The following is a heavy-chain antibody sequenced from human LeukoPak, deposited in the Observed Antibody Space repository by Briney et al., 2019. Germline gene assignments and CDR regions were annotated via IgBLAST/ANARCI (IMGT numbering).Heavy chain of an antibody. CDR3: ARRRGSSSSDY. Sequence: PGGSLRLSCAASGFTVSSYWMSWVRQAPGKGLEWVANIKQDGGEKYYVDSVKGRFTISRDNANNSLYLQMNSLRAEDTAVYYCARRRGSSSSDYWGQGTLVTVSS. D-gene: IGHD6-13*01. CDR2: IKQDGGEK. V-gene: IGHV3-7*01. CDR1: GFTVSSYW. J-gene: IGHJ4*02.